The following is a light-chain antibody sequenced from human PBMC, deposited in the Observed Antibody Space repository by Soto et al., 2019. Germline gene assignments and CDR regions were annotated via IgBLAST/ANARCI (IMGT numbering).Light chain of an antibody. CDR3: QSYDSSRNDSGV. CDR2: GNS. V-gene: IGLV1-40*01. Sequence: QSVLTQPPSVSGAPGQRVTISCTGSSSNIGAGYDVHWYQQLPGTAPKLLIYGNSNRPSGVPDRFSGSKSGTSASLAITGLGAEDEADYYCQSYDSSRNDSGVFGTGTKLTVL. CDR1: SSNIGAGYD. J-gene: IGLJ1*01.